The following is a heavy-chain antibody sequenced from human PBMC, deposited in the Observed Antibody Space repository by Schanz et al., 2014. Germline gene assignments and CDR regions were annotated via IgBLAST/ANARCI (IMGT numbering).Heavy chain of an antibody. J-gene: IGHJ4*02. V-gene: IGHV1-69*02. Sequence: QVQLVQSGAEVKKPGSSVKVSCKASGGTFSSYSISWVRQAPGQGLEWMGRIIPILGIANYAQNFQGRVTITADKSTSTAYMELTSLRSEDTAVYYCASSGAGYSSSWDFDYWGQGTLXTVSS. CDR2: IIPILGIA. D-gene: IGHD6-13*01. CDR1: GGTFSSYS. CDR3: ASSGAGYSSSWDFDY.